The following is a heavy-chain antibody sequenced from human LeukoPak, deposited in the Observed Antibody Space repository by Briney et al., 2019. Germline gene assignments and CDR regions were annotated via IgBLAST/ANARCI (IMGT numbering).Heavy chain of an antibody. CDR2: IIPIFGTA. J-gene: IGHJ5*02. D-gene: IGHD2-2*01. V-gene: IGHV1-69*05. Sequence: ASAKVSCKASGGTFSSYAISWVRQAPGQGLEWMGGIIPIFGTANYAQKFQGRVTITTDESTSTAYMELSSLRSEDTAVYYCARVVVPAAMRLDPWGQGTLVTVSS. CDR1: GGTFSSYA. CDR3: ARVVVPAAMRLDP.